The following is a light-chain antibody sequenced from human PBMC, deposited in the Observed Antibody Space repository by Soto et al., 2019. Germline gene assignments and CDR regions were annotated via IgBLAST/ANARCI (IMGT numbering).Light chain of an antibody. CDR3: QQSYSTLALT. CDR1: QSISSY. V-gene: IGKV1-39*01. CDR2: AAS. J-gene: IGKJ4*01. Sequence: DMQITHSPSSLSASVVDRVTITCRASQSISSYLNWYQQKPGKAPKLLIYAASSLQSGVPSRFSGSGSGTDFTLTISSLQPEDFATYYCQQSYSTLALTFGGGTKVDI.